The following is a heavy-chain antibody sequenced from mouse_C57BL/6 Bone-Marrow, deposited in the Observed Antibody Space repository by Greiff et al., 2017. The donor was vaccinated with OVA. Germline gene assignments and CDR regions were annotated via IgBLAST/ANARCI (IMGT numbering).Heavy chain of an antibody. J-gene: IGHJ2*01. CDR1: GYTFTDYE. CDR2: IDPETDGT. Sequence: VQLVESGAELVRPGASVTLSCKASGYTFTDYEMHWVKQTPVHGLEWIGAIDPETDGTAYNQKFKGKAILTANKSSSPAYMELRSLTSEDSAVYYCTRPVAFDYWGQGTTLTVSS. D-gene: IGHD1-1*01. V-gene: IGHV1-15*01. CDR3: TRPVAFDY.